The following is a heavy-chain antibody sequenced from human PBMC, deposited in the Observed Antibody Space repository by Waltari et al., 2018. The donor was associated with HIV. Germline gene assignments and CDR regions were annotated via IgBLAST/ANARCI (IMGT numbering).Heavy chain of an antibody. CDR3: ARAPIWGSFRYFDY. J-gene: IGHJ4*02. CDR2: INPHSGAT. Sequence: QVQLLQSAAVMKRPGASVTVSCGTSGYKFADYYIHWVRQAPGHGLQWMAWINPHSGATSSGQEFQGRVCLTRDTSTTTVYMDLYRLTSDDTAIYFCARAPIWGSFRYFDYWGQGTLVTVSP. V-gene: IGHV1-2*02. CDR1: GYKFADYY. D-gene: IGHD3-16*02.